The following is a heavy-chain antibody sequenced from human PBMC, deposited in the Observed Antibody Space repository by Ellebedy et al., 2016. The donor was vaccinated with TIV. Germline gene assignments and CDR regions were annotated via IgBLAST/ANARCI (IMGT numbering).Heavy chain of an antibody. CDR3: ARGSWGVGSTRPLDY. Sequence: MPSETLSLTCTVSGGSISGYYGGWIRQPPGKGLEYIGYIYYSGNTNYNPSLESRVTISVDTSANQFSLELTSVTAADTAVYYCARGSWGVGSTRPLDYWGRGSLVIVSS. D-gene: IGHD1-26*01. V-gene: IGHV4-59*01. J-gene: IGHJ4*02. CDR1: GGSISGYY. CDR2: IYYSGNT.